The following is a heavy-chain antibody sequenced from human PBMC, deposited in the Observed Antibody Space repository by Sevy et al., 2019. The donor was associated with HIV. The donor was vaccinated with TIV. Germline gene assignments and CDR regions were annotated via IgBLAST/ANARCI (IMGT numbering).Heavy chain of an antibody. CDR2: ISYDGSNK. V-gene: IGHV3-30-3*01. Sequence: GGSLRLSCAASGFTFSSYAMHWVRQAPGKGLEWVAVISYDGSNKYYADSVKGRFTISRDNSKNTLYLQMNSLRAEDTAAYYCARDGEAYYDSSGYYSAIFDYWGQGTLVTVSS. J-gene: IGHJ4*02. CDR3: ARDGEAYYDSSGYYSAIFDY. D-gene: IGHD3-22*01. CDR1: GFTFSSYA.